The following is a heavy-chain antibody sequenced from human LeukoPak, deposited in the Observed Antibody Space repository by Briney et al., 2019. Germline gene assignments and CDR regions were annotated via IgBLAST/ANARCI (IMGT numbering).Heavy chain of an antibody. J-gene: IGHJ4*02. V-gene: IGHV3-9*01. D-gene: IGHD5-18*01. Sequence: PGGSLRLSCAASGFTFSSYWMHWVRQAPGKGLEWVSGISWNSVTIGYADSVKGRFTISRDNAKNSLYLQMNSLRPEDTALYFCTKVRGYSYGPFDYWGQGTLVTVSS. CDR2: ISWNSVTI. CDR1: GFTFSSYW. CDR3: TKVRGYSYGPFDY.